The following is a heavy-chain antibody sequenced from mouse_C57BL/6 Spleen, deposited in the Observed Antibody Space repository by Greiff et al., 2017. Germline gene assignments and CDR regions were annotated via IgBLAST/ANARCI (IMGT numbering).Heavy chain of an antibody. Sequence: EVQLVESGGGLVQPGGSLSLSCAASGFTFTDYYMSWVRQPPGKALEWLGFIRNKANGYTTEYSASVKGRFTISRDNSQSILYLQMNALGAEDSATYYCARYWGGFDYWGQGTTLTVSS. CDR1: GFTFTDYY. CDR2: IRNKANGYTT. J-gene: IGHJ2*01. CDR3: ARYWGGFDY. V-gene: IGHV7-3*01.